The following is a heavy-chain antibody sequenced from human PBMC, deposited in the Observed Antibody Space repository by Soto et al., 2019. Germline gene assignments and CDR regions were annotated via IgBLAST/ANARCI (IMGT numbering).Heavy chain of an antibody. CDR3: AHRQEWGHYYDSSGYYNWFDP. Sequence: SGPTLVNPTQTLTLTCTFSGFSLSTSGVGVGWIRQPPGKALEWLALIYWDDDKRYSPSLKSRLTITKDTSKNQVVLTMTNMDPVDTATYYCAHRQEWGHYYDSSGYYNWFDPWGQGTLVTVSS. V-gene: IGHV2-5*02. CDR2: IYWDDDK. D-gene: IGHD3-22*01. J-gene: IGHJ5*02. CDR1: GFSLSTSGVG.